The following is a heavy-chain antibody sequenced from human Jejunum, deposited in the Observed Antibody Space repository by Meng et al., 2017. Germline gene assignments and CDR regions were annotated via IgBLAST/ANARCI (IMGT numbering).Heavy chain of an antibody. Sequence: QVPLPESGTGLAKPSGTLALTFAVYGGSISYRNWWRWVRQPPGKELEWIGEIYHTGSTNYNPSLKSRVTMSLDKSKNQFFLDLTSVTAADTAVYYCARDLLGPAIAASGYFDPWGQGTLVTVSS. CDR2: IYHTGST. CDR1: GGSISYRNW. J-gene: IGHJ5*02. CDR3: ARDLLGPAIAASGYFDP. D-gene: IGHD5-12*01. V-gene: IGHV4-4*02.